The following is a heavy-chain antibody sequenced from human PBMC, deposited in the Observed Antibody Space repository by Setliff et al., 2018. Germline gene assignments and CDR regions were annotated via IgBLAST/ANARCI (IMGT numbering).Heavy chain of an antibody. J-gene: IGHJ6*03. CDR2: IFYSGKT. Sequence: NPSETLSLTCTVSGASITNINYYWCLIRQPPGKGLEWIGSIFYSGKTFYNPSLKSRVTISVDTSKNQFSLTLSAVTAADTAVYFCAREGRSSTRGWYMDAWGKGTSVTVSS. V-gene: IGHV4-39*02. CDR3: AREGRSSTRGWYMDA. CDR1: GASITNINYY. D-gene: IGHD2-2*01.